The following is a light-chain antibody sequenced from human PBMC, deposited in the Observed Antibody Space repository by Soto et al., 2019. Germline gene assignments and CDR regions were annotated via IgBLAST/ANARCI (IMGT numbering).Light chain of an antibody. CDR3: CSFAGYTNYV. Sequence: QSVLTHPPSASWSPGHAVTISCTGTNNDIGFYNYVSWYQHHPGKAPKLLIYEVSKSPSGVPDRFSGSKSGNTASLTVSGLQPEDQADYYCCSFAGYTNYVFGTGTKVTVL. J-gene: IGLJ1*01. CDR2: EVS. CDR1: NNDIGFYNY. V-gene: IGLV2-8*01.